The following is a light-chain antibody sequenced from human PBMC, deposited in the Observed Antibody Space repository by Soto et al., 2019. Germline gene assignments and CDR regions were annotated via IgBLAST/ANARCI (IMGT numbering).Light chain of an antibody. CDR3: QQRNNWPPAT. CDR1: QSVGRH. J-gene: IGKJ4*01. CDR2: DAS. V-gene: IGKV3-11*01. Sequence: EIVLTQFPATLSLSPGERATLSCRASQSVGRHLAWYQQKPGQAPWLLIYDASNRATGVPARFSGSGSGTDFTLSISSLEPEDFAVYYCQQRNNWPPATFGGGTKVEIK.